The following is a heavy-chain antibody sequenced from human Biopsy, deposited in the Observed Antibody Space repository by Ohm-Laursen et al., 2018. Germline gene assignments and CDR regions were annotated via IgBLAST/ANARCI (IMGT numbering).Heavy chain of an antibody. J-gene: IGHJ5*02. Sequence: GSLRLSCAASGFTFSSHAMSWVRQAPGKGLECVSLINGSGGSTYYAGPVKGRFTISRDNSKNTIYLQMNSLRAEDTAMYYCARDLYDFCGGCPFDPWGQGTLVTVSP. CDR2: INGSGGST. D-gene: IGHD3-3*01. V-gene: IGHV3-23*01. CDR1: GFTFSSHA. CDR3: ARDLYDFCGGCPFDP.